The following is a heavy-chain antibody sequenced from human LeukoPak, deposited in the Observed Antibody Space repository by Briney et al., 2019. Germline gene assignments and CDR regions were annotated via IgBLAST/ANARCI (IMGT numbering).Heavy chain of an antibody. CDR2: IYYSGST. D-gene: IGHD6-19*01. V-gene: IGHV4-39*07. J-gene: IGHJ4*02. CDR3: ARDGSSGWYKGGFVDY. CDR1: GGSISSSSYY. Sequence: PSETLSLTCTVSGGSISSSSYYWGWIRQPPGKGLEWIGSIYYSGSTYYNPSLKSRVTISVDTSKNQFSLKLSSVTAADTAVYYCARDGSSGWYKGGFVDYWGQGTLVTVSS.